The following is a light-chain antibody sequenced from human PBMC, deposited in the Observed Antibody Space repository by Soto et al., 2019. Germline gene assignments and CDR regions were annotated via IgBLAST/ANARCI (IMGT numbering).Light chain of an antibody. V-gene: IGKV3-20*01. CDR1: QSVSSSY. CDR3: LQYGRSPGWT. J-gene: IGKJ1*01. CDR2: GAS. Sequence: EIVLTQSPGTLSLSPGERATLSCRASQSVSSSYLAWYQQKPGQAPRLLIYGASSRATGIPDRFSGTGSERDSTLTISGLEPEDFAVYHCLQYGRSPGWTFGQGTKVDIK.